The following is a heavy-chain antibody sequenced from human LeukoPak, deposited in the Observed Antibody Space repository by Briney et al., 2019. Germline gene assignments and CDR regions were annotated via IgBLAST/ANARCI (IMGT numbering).Heavy chain of an antibody. CDR2: INSDGSST. Sequence: GGSLRLSCAASGFTFSSYWMHWVRQAPGKGLVWVSRINSDGSSTSYADSVKGRFTISRDNSKNKVYLQMNSLRAEDTAVYYCAKGGKWDVTPFDYWGQGTLVTVSS. CDR3: AKGGKWDVTPFDY. V-gene: IGHV3-74*01. CDR1: GFTFSSYW. J-gene: IGHJ4*02. D-gene: IGHD1-26*01.